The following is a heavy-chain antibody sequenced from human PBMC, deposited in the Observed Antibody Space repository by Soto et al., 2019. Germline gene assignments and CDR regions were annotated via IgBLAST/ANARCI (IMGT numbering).Heavy chain of an antibody. CDR3: AKKGGGDYILGY. Sequence: QITLKESGPTLVKPTQTLTLTCTFSGFSLSSNGVGVGWIRQPPGKALEWLALIYWDDSKHYSPSLKSMLTITKDTSRNQVVLTMTNMDPVDTATYYCAKKGGGDYILGYWGQGTLVTVSS. D-gene: IGHD4-17*01. CDR2: IYWDDSK. V-gene: IGHV2-5*02. CDR1: GFSLSSNGVG. J-gene: IGHJ4*02.